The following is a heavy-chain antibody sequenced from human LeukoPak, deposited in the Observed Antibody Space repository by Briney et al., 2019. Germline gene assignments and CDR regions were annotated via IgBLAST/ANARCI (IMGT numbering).Heavy chain of an antibody. D-gene: IGHD5-18*01. Sequence: SETLSLTCTVSGGSISSYYWSWIRQPPGKGLEWIGYIYYSGSTNYNPSLKSRVTISVDTSKNQFSLKLSSVTAAETAVNYSARASSRCSYGYGTLDYWGQGTLVTVSS. CDR3: ARASSRCSYGYGTLDY. V-gene: IGHV4-59*01. J-gene: IGHJ4*02. CDR2: IYYSGST. CDR1: GGSISSYY.